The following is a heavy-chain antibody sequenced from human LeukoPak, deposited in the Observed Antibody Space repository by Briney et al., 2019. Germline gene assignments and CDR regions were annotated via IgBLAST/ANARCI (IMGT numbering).Heavy chain of an antibody. D-gene: IGHD6-13*01. CDR2: IYYSGST. Sequence: SETLSLTCTVSGGSISSSSYYWGWFRQPPGKGLEWIGNIYYSGSTYYNPSLKSRVTISVDTSKNQFSLKLNSVTAADTAVYYCARVGRTSSEGIAAAGTERRYYFDYWGQGTLVTVSS. CDR1: GGSISSSSYY. CDR3: ARVGRTSSEGIAAAGTERRYYFDY. V-gene: IGHV4-39*01. J-gene: IGHJ4*02.